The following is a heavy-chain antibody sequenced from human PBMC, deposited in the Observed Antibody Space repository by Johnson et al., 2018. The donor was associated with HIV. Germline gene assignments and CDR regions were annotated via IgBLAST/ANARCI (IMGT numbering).Heavy chain of an antibody. J-gene: IGHJ3*01. Sequence: QVQLVESGGGVVQPGRSLRLSCAASGFTFSSYAMHWVRQAPGKGLEWVAVISYDGSNKYYADSVKGRFTISRDNSKNTLSLQLNSLRPEDTAVYYCARGGDCSGCRCDLHDAFDVWGPGTVVTVSS. D-gene: IGHD2-15*01. CDR2: ISYDGSNK. V-gene: IGHV3-30-3*01. CDR3: ARGGDCSGCRCDLHDAFDV. CDR1: GFTFSSYA.